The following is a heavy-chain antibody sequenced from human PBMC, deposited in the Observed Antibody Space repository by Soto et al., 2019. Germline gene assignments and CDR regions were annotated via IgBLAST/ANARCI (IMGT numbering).Heavy chain of an antibody. J-gene: IGHJ5*02. CDR1: GFTFSSYW. D-gene: IGHD6-13*01. CDR3: ARDSFSSSWDNWFDP. CDR2: INSDGSST. V-gene: IGHV3-74*01. Sequence: GGSLRLSCAASGFTFSSYWMHWVRQAPGKGLVWVSRINSDGSSTSYADSVKGRFTISRDNAKNTLYLQMNSLRAEDTAVYYCARDSFSSSWDNWFDPWGQGTLVTVSS.